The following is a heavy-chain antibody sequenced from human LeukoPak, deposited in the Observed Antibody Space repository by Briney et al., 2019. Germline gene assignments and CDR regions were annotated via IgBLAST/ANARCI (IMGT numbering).Heavy chain of an antibody. CDR3: ARADLEQLSDAFDI. J-gene: IGHJ3*02. D-gene: IGHD6-6*01. V-gene: IGHV4-30-4*08. Sequence: SETLSLTCTVSGGSISSGDYYWSWIRQPPGKGLEWIGYIYYSGSTYYNPSLKSRVTISVDTSKNQFSLKLSSVTAADTAVYYCARADLEQLSDAFDIWGQGTMVTVSS. CDR1: GGSISSGDYY. CDR2: IYYSGST.